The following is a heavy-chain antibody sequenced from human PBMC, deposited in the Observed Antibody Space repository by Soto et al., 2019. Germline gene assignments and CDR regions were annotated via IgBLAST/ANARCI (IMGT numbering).Heavy chain of an antibody. V-gene: IGHV4-31*03. CDR1: GGSISSGGYY. J-gene: IGHJ4*02. D-gene: IGHD3-22*01. CDR3: ARGGGYYYDSSGYSVQSVIDY. Sequence: PSETLSLTCTVSGGSISSGGYYWSWIRQHPGKGLEWIGYIYYSGSTYYNPSLKSRVTISVDTSKNQFSLKLSSVTAADTAVYYCARGGGYYYDSSGYSVQSVIDYWGQGTLVTVS. CDR2: IYYSGST.